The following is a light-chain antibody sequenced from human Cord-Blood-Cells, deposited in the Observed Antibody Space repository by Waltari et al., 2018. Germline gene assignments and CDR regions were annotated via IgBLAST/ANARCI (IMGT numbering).Light chain of an antibody. J-gene: IGLJ3*02. Sequence: QSALTQPASVSGSPGQSITISCTGTSSDVGSYNLVSWYQQHPGKAPKLRIYEGSKRPSGVSNRFSGSTSGNTASLTISGLQAEDDADYYCCSYAGSSTWVFGGGTKLTVL. V-gene: IGLV2-23*01. CDR2: EGS. CDR3: CSYAGSSTWV. CDR1: SSDVGSYNL.